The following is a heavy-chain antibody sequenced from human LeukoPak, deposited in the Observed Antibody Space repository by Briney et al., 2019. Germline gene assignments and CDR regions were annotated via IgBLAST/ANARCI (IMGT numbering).Heavy chain of an antibody. J-gene: IGHJ6*02. V-gene: IGHV3-23*01. CDR2: ISGSGGST. CDR1: GFTFSSYA. D-gene: IGHD3-16*02. Sequence: GGSLRLSCAASGFTFSSYAMSWVRQAPGKGLEWVSAISGSGGSTYYADSVKGRFTISRDNSKNTLYLQMNSLRAEDTAVYYCAKDAVDDYVWGSYRYYYYGMDVWGQGTTVTVS. CDR3: AKDAVDDYVWGSYRYYYYGMDV.